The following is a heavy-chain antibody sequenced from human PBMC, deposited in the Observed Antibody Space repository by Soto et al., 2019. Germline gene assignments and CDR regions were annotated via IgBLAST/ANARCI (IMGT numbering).Heavy chain of an antibody. V-gene: IGHV3-30*18. CDR3: AKDPGYSYGPYYFDY. CDR2: ISYDGSNY. J-gene: IGHJ4*02. CDR1: GFTFSSYG. Sequence: GGSLRLSCAASGFTFSSYGMHWVRQAPGKGLEWVAVISYDGSNYYYADSVKGRFTISRDNSKNTLFLQMTSLRADDTAVYYCAKDPGYSYGPYYFDYWGQGTLVTVSS. D-gene: IGHD5-18*01.